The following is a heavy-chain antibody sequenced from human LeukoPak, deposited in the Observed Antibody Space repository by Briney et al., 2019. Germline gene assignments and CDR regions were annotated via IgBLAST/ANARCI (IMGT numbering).Heavy chain of an antibody. J-gene: IGHJ4*02. CDR2: IRNSGGST. V-gene: IGHV3-23*01. CDR3: ARAYRGYSYGTFDY. CDR1: GFTFSNYA. D-gene: IGHD5-18*01. Sequence: GGSLRLSCAASGFTFSNYAMSWVRQAPGKGLQWVSAIRNSGGSTDYADAVKGRFTISRDNAKNSLYLQMNSLRAEDTAVYYCARAYRGYSYGTFDYWGQGTLVTVSS.